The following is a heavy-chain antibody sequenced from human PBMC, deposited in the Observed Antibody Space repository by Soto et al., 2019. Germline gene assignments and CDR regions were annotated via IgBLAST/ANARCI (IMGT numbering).Heavy chain of an antibody. CDR3: ARHSVVSRLAAFDI. D-gene: IGHD6-19*01. CDR1: GGSISSSSYY. Sequence: PSETLSLTCTVPGGSISSSSYYWGWIRQPPGKGLEWIGSIYYSGSTYYNPSLKSRVTISVDTSKNQFSLKLSSVTAADTAVYYCARHSVVSRLAAFDIWGQGTMVTVSS. V-gene: IGHV4-39*01. J-gene: IGHJ3*02. CDR2: IYYSGST.